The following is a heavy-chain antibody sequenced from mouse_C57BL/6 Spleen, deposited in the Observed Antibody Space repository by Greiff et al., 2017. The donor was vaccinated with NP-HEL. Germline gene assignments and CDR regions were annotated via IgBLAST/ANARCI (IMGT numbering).Heavy chain of an antibody. J-gene: IGHJ2*01. CDR1: GYTFTSYW. CDR3: ARGEIRLYYFDY. D-gene: IGHD3-2*02. Sequence: VQLQQPGAELVRPGSSVKLSCKASGYTFTSYWMDWVKQRPGQGLEWIGNIYPSDSETHYNQKFKDKATLTVDKSSSTAYMQLSSLTSEDSAVYYCARGEIRLYYFDYWGQGTTLTVSS. CDR2: IYPSDSET. V-gene: IGHV1-61*01.